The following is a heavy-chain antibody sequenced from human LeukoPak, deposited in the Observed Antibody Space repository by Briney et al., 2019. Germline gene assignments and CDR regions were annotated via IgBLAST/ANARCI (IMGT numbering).Heavy chain of an antibody. V-gene: IGHV3-7*01. D-gene: IGHD1-26*01. J-gene: IGHJ6*02. CDR3: AREDGSPDYYYGMDV. CDR2: IKQDGSEK. Sequence: PGGSLRLSCAASGFTFRRYWMSWVRQAPGKGLEWVANIKQDGSEKYNVDSVKGRFTISRDNAKNSLYLQMNSLRAEDTAVYYCAREDGSPDYYYGMDVWGQGTTVTVSS. CDR1: GFTFRRYW.